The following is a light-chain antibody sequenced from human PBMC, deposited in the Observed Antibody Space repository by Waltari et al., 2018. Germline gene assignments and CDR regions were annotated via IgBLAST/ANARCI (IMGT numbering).Light chain of an antibody. CDR3: YSAADNDLGV. J-gene: IGLJ3*02. CDR2: KAT. V-gene: IGLV3-27*01. CDR1: VLANKY. Sequence: SFELTQTSSLSVSPGQTVRITCSGDVLANKYARWFPQKPGQAPILIISKATERPSGIPERFSGSSSGTTVTLTISGAQVEDEADYYCYSAADNDLGVFGGGTKLTVL.